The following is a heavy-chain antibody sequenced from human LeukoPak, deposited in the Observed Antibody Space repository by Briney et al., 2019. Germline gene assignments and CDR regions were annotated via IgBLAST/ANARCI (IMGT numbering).Heavy chain of an antibody. Sequence: GATLTLSCAVSGFTFSDYGKYWVRKPREKGLELVSTISRNGADTYYADSVKGRFTISRDNSKNTLYLHMSTLGAEDTALYYCAKGPRALEHSTHRFDSWGQGTLVTVSS. D-gene: IGHD1/OR15-1a*01. CDR1: GFTFSDYG. J-gene: IGHJ4*02. CDR3: AKGPRALEHSTHRFDS. CDR2: ISRNGADT. V-gene: IGHV3-23*01.